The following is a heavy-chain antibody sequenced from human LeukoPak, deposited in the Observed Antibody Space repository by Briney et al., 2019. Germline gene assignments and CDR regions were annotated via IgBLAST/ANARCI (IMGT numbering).Heavy chain of an antibody. CDR3: ARGEATRVVVPAATDAFDI. J-gene: IGHJ3*02. V-gene: IGHV1-69*13. Sequence: GASVKVSCKASGGTFSSYAISWVRQAPGQGLEWMGGIIPIFGTANYAQKFQGRVTITADESTSTAYMELSSLRSEDTAVYYCARGEATRVVVPAATDAFDIWSQGTMVTVSS. D-gene: IGHD2-2*01. CDR1: GGTFSSYA. CDR2: IIPIFGTA.